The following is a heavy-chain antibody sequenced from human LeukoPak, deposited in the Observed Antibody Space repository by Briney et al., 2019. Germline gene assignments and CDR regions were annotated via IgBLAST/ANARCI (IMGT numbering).Heavy chain of an antibody. CDR2: IKSSGDTL. V-gene: IGHV3-11*01. CDR3: ARDTVPGQIYFDH. J-gene: IGHJ4*02. CDR1: GFTVSSNY. D-gene: IGHD6-19*01. Sequence: GGSLRLSCAASGFTVSSNYMSWVRQAPGKGLEWISSIKSSGDTLPYADSVKGRFTISRDNAKNSLYLQMDRLRVEDTAVYYCARDTVPGQIYFDHRGQGTRVTVSA.